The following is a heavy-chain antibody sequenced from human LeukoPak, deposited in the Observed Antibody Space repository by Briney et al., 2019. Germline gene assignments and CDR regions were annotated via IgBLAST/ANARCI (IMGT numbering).Heavy chain of an antibody. CDR1: GFTFSSYG. J-gene: IGHJ4*02. D-gene: IGHD1-26*01. Sequence: QPGRSLRLSCAASGFTFSSYGMHWVRQAPGKGLEWVAVISYDGSNKYYADSVKGRFTISRDNSKNTLYLQMNSLRAEDTAVYYCARGPLYSGNSHFDYWGQGTLVTVSS. CDR3: ARGPLYSGNSHFDY. V-gene: IGHV3-30*03. CDR2: ISYDGSNK.